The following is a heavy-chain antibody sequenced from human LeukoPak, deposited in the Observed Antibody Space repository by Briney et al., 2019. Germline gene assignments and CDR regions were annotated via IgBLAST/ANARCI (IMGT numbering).Heavy chain of an antibody. D-gene: IGHD6-6*01. J-gene: IGHJ4*02. Sequence: PGGSLRLSCTASGFTFGDYAMTWVRQAPGKGLEWVGFIASKTYGGTAEYAASVKGRFTISRDDSKGIAYLQMNSLKTDDTAVYYCTRGQQLVGDWGQGTLVTVSS. CDR2: IASKTYGGTA. CDR1: GFTFGDYA. V-gene: IGHV3-49*04. CDR3: TRGQQLVGD.